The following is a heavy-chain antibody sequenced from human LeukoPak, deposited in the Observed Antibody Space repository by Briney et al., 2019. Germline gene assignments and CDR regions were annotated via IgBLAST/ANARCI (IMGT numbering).Heavy chain of an antibody. J-gene: IGHJ1*01. CDR2: IIPIFGTA. V-gene: IGHV1-69*13. Sequence: ASVKVSCKASGGTFSSYAISWVRQAPGQGLGWMGGIIPIFGTANYAQKFQGRVTITADESTSTAYMELSSLRSEDTAVYYCARSDWYSSSWYSPPPPPGIYFQHWGQGTLVTVSS. D-gene: IGHD6-13*01. CDR3: ARSDWYSSSWYSPPPPPGIYFQH. CDR1: GGTFSSYA.